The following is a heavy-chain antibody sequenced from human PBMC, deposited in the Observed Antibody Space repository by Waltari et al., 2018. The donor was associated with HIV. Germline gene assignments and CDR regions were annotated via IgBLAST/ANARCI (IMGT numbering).Heavy chain of an antibody. CDR3: ARGAYYYDSSGPYYFDY. J-gene: IGHJ4*02. Sequence: QVQLVQSGAEVKKPGSSVKVSCKASGGTFSSYAISWVRQAPGQGLEWMGRISPILGIANYAQKFQGRVTITADKSTSTAYMELSSLRSEDTAVYYCARGAYYYDSSGPYYFDYWGQGTLVTVSS. CDR2: ISPILGIA. V-gene: IGHV1-69*04. CDR1: GGTFSSYA. D-gene: IGHD3-22*01.